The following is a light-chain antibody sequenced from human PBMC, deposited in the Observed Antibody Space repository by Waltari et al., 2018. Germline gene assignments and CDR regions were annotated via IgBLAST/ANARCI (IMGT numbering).Light chain of an antibody. Sequence: QSALTQPASVSGSPGQSITISCSGTSSDVGAYNYASWYQQHPDKVPKLMIYDVSNRPSGISNRFSGSKSGNTASLTISGLQAEDEADYYCSSYTISDTYVFGTGTKVTVL. CDR2: DVS. CDR1: SSDVGAYNY. J-gene: IGLJ1*01. V-gene: IGLV2-14*03. CDR3: SSYTISDTYV.